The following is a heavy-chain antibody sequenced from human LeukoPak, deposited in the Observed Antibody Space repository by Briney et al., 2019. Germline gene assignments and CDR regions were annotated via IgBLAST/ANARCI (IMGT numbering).Heavy chain of an antibody. CDR1: GFTFSNAW. D-gene: IGHD3-10*01. CDR3: ARDLREFGY. CDR2: IKSKTDGGTT. V-gene: IGHV3-15*01. J-gene: IGHJ4*02. Sequence: GGSLRLSCAASGFTFSNAWMSWVRQAPGKGLEWVGRIKSKTDGGTTDYAAPVKGRFTISRDDSKNMLYLQMNSLSAEDTAVYYCARDLREFGYRGQGTLVTVSS.